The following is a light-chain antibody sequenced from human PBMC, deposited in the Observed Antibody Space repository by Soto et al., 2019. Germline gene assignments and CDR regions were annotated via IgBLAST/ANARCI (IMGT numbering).Light chain of an antibody. CDR2: DVN. J-gene: IGLJ1*01. Sequence: QSALTQPRSVSGSPGQSVTISCTGTSSDVGGYNYVSWYQQHPGKGPKLMVYDVNKRPSGVPDRFSGSKSGNTASLTISGLQVEDEAEYFCFSFTTTSTHVFGTGTKVTVL. CDR3: FSFTTTSTHV. CDR1: SSDVGGYNY. V-gene: IGLV2-11*01.